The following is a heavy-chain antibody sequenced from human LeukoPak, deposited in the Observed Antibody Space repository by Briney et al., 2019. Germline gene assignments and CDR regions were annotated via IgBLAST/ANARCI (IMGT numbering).Heavy chain of an antibody. CDR1: GFIFSNYE. J-gene: IGHJ4*02. CDR3: ARDHGERPAY. D-gene: IGHD4-17*01. Sequence: GGSLRLSCAASGFIFSNYEMNWVRQAPGKGLEWVSYISSSGSTIYYADSVKGRFTISRDNAKNSVYLQMNSLRAEDTAVYYCARDHGERPAYWGQGTLVTVSS. V-gene: IGHV3-48*03. CDR2: ISSSGSTI.